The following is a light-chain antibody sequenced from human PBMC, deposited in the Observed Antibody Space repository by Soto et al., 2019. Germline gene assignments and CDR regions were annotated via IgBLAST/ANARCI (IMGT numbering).Light chain of an antibody. CDR2: GNN. V-gene: IGLV1-40*01. Sequence: QSVLTQPPSVSGAPGQRVTISCTGSSSNVGAGSDLHWYQQLPGTAPKLLIYGNNNRPSGVPDRFSGSKSGTSASLTISGLQAEDEADYYCSSFTNTTTLVLFGGGTKLTVL. J-gene: IGLJ2*01. CDR1: SSNVGAGSD. CDR3: SSFTNTTTLVL.